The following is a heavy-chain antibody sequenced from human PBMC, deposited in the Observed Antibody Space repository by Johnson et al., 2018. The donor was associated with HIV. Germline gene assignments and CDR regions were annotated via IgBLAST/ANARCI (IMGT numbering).Heavy chain of an antibody. CDR3: ARGNTFDI. Sequence: QMMLVESGGGVVQPGRSLRLSCAASGFTFSDYGIHWVRQAPGKGLEWVAVVWRDGNNSYSADSVKGRFTISRDNSKNTLYRQMNSLTAGDAAVYYCARGNTFDIWGQGTLVTVSS. CDR2: VWRDGNNS. V-gene: IGHV3-33*01. CDR1: GFTFSDYG. J-gene: IGHJ3*02.